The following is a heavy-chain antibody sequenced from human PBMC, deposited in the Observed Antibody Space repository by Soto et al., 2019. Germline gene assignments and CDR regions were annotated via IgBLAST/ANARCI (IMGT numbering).Heavy chain of an antibody. CDR3: ARVHSSGWYVEPYDA. CDR2: INWNGAYS. V-gene: IGHV3-9*01. D-gene: IGHD6-19*01. CDR1: GFKFDDYA. Sequence: EVQLVESGGNLARPGESLRLSCTASGFKFDDYAFHWVRQAPGKGPEWVSGINWNGAYSGYADSVKVRFTISRDNAGNSVYLQMDTLRPEDTALYYCARVHSSGWYVEPYDAWGQGTMVTVSS. J-gene: IGHJ3*01.